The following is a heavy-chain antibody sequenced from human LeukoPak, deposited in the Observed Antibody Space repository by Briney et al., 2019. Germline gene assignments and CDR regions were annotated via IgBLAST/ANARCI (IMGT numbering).Heavy chain of an antibody. CDR2: IYPGDSDT. CDR1: GYSFTSYW. CDR3: ARLEGCSSTSCYVFDY. V-gene: IGHV5-51*01. J-gene: IGHJ4*02. Sequence: GESLKISCKGSGYSFTSYWIGWVRQMPGKGLEWMGIIYPGDSDTRYSPSFQGQVTISADKSISTAYLQWSSLKASDTATYYCARLEGCSSTSCYVFDYWGQGTLVTVSS. D-gene: IGHD2-2*01.